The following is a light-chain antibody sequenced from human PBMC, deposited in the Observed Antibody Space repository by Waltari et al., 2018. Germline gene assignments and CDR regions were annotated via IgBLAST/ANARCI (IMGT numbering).Light chain of an antibody. Sequence: QSVLTQPPSASGTPGQSVTISCSGSISNLGPNYLYWYQQFPGPAPKLLSQRNNQRPSGVPDRFSGSKSGTSASLAISGLRSEDEADYYCASWDDSLSVGVFGGGTKLTVL. CDR1: ISNLGPNY. V-gene: IGLV1-47*01. CDR3: ASWDDSLSVGV. CDR2: RNN. J-gene: IGLJ3*02.